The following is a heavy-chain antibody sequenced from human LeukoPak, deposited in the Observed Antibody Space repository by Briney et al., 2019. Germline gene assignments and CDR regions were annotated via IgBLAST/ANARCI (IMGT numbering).Heavy chain of an antibody. Sequence: GGSLRLSCAASGFTFSSYAMHWVRQAPGKGLEYVSAVSSNGGSTYYANSVKGRFTISRDNSKNTLYLQMGSLRAEDMAVYYCARGHGSSWYISYFDYWGQGPLVTVSS. CDR1: GFTFSSYA. CDR3: ARGHGSSWYISYFDY. J-gene: IGHJ4*02. CDR2: VSSNGGST. D-gene: IGHD6-13*01. V-gene: IGHV3-64*01.